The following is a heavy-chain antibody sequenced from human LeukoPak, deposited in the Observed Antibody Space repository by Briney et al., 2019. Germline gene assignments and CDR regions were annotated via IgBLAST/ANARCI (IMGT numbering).Heavy chain of an antibody. CDR3: AKDICDAGDGSGSCYYFDY. D-gene: IGHD3-10*01. CDR1: GFTFSSYG. V-gene: IGHV3-30*18. CDR2: ISYDGSNK. Sequence: GGSLRLSCAASGFTFSSYGMHWVRQAPGKGLEWVAVISYDGSNKYYADSVKGRFTISRDNSKNTLYLQMNSLRAEDTAVYYCAKDICDAGDGSGSCYYFDYWGQGTLVTVSS. J-gene: IGHJ4*02.